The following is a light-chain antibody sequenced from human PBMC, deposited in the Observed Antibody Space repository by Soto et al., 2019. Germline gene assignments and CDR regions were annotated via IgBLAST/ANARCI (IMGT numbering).Light chain of an antibody. Sequence: IQLTQSPSSLSASVGDRVTITCRASQGISSSLAWYQHKPGKAPNLLISAASTLQSGVPSRLSGSGSGTDFTLTISSLQPEDFATYYCQHLNSYPTWTFGQGTKVEIK. V-gene: IGKV1-9*01. CDR3: QHLNSYPTWT. CDR2: AAS. CDR1: QGISSS. J-gene: IGKJ1*01.